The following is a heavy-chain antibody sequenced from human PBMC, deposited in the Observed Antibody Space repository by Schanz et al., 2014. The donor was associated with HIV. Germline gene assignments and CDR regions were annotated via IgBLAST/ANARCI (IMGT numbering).Heavy chain of an antibody. CDR3: ARGIRQSRRDGRSPNCNTGWFDP. D-gene: IGHD2-2*02. CDR1: GESLSGYY. CDR2: INHSGST. Sequence: QVQLQQWGAGLLKPSETLSLTCAVYGESLSGYYWTWIRQPPKKGLEGIGEINHSGSTNYTPSLQSRVTISEDTTTKQFSQKLAAVTDADTAVYYCARGIRQSRRDGRSPNCNTGWFDPWGQGTLVNVSS. J-gene: IGHJ5*02. V-gene: IGHV4-34*02.